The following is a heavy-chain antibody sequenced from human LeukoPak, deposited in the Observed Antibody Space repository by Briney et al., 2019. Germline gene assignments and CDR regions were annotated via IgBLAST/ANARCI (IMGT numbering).Heavy chain of an antibody. J-gene: IGHJ4*02. CDR2: ISASSTTI. CDR1: GFTLSRYW. Sequence: GGSLRLSCAASGFTLSRYWMHWVRQAPGKGLEWVSYISASSTTIYYADSVKGRFTISRDNAKNSLFLQMNSLRDEDTAVYYCARDSTSYYSGIYWGQGTLVTVSS. CDR3: ARDSTSYYSGIY. V-gene: IGHV3-48*02. D-gene: IGHD4-23*01.